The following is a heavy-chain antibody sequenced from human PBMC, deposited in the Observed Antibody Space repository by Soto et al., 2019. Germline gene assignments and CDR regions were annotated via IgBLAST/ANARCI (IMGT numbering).Heavy chain of an antibody. Sequence: QVQLQESGPGLVKPSETLSLTCTVSGGSISSYYWSWIRQPPGKGLEWIGYIYYSGSTNYNPSLKSRVTLPVDTSKNQFSLKLSSVTAADTAVYYCARGDPLRWFGEKVYYGMDVWGQGTTVTVSS. V-gene: IGHV4-59*01. CDR1: GGSISSYY. D-gene: IGHD3-10*01. J-gene: IGHJ6*02. CDR2: IYYSGST. CDR3: ARGDPLRWFGEKVYYGMDV.